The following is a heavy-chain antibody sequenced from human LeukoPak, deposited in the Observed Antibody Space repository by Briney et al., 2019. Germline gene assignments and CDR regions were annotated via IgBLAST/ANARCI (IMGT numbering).Heavy chain of an antibody. Sequence: PSETLSLTCTVSGGSISSSSYYWGWIRQPPGKGLEWIGSIYYSGSTYYNPSLKSRVTISVDTSKNQFSLKLSSVTAADTAVYYCARSAPGYSSGWYWTYFDYWGQGTLVTVSS. J-gene: IGHJ4*02. CDR1: GGSISSSSYY. D-gene: IGHD6-19*01. CDR3: ARSAPGYSSGWYWTYFDY. V-gene: IGHV4-39*01. CDR2: IYYSGST.